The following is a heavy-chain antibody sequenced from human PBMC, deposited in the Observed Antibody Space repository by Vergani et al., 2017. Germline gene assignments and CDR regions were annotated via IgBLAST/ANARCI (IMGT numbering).Heavy chain of an antibody. J-gene: IGHJ6*02. D-gene: IGHD3-3*01. CDR1: RYPFSRYG. CDR2: ISAYSGET. Sequence: QAQLVQSGAEVKKPGASVRVSCKASRYPFSRYGISWVRQAPGQGLEWIGWISAYSGETRYARSLQGRVTMTTDDSTNTAYMSLRSMRSDDTAIYYCSRGGFYTSRNDFKFYGLGVWGQGTTVTVTS. V-gene: IGHV1-18*01. CDR3: SRGGFYTSRNDFKFYGLGV.